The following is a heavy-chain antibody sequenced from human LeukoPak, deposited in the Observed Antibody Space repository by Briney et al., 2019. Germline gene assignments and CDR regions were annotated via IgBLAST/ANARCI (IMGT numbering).Heavy chain of an antibody. V-gene: IGHV4-59*01. Sequence: SETLSLTCTVSGGSISSYFWTWIRQPPGKGLEWIGYSYYTGSANYNPSLKSRVIISLDTSKNQFSLKLSSVTAADTAVYYCARDSSVPAAMYTYYYYYGMDVWGQGTTVTVSS. CDR3: ARDSSVPAAMYTYYYYYGMDV. CDR1: GGSISSYF. CDR2: SYYTGSA. D-gene: IGHD2-2*01. J-gene: IGHJ6*02.